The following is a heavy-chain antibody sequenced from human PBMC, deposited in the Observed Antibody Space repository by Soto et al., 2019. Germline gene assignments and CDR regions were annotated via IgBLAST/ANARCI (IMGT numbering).Heavy chain of an antibody. CDR3: ARDPRDISGYYFVL. V-gene: IGHV3-21*01. Sequence: LRLSCAASGFTFSSYSVNWVRQAPGKGLEWVSSISSDSTYILYADSVKGRFTISRDNAQNSLYLQMSSLRGEDTAVYYCARDPRDISGYYFVLWGRGTLVTVSS. J-gene: IGHJ5*02. CDR1: GFTFSSYS. CDR2: ISSDSTYI. D-gene: IGHD3-22*01.